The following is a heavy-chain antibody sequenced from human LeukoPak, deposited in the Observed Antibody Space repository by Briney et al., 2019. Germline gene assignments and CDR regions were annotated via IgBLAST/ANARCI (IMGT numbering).Heavy chain of an antibody. V-gene: IGHV1-46*01. CDR2: INPSGGST. CDR3: ARSREVGATRYYYYMDV. CDR1: GYTFTSYY. D-gene: IGHD1-26*01. Sequence: ASVKVSCKASGYTFTSYYMHWVRQAPGQGLEWMGIINPSGGSTSYAQKFHGRATMTRDTSTSTVYMELSSLRSEDTAVYYCARSREVGATRYYYYMDVWGEGTTVTVSS. J-gene: IGHJ6*03.